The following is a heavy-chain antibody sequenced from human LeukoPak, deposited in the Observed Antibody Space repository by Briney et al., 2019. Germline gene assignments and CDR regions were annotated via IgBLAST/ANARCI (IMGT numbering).Heavy chain of an antibody. J-gene: IGHJ4*02. V-gene: IGHV3-23*01. CDR3: ARDVVPGTY. D-gene: IGHD1-7*01. CDR2: ISGSGGNT. CDR1: GFTFASYV. Sequence: GGFLRLSCAASGFTFASYVMSWVRQAPGKGLEWVSAISGSGGNTYYADSVKGRFTISRDNSKNTLYLQMNSLRAEDTAVYYCARDVVPGTYWGQGTLVTVSS.